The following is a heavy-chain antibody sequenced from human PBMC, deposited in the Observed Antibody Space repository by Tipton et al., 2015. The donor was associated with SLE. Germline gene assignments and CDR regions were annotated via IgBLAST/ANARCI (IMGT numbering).Heavy chain of an antibody. J-gene: IGHJ4*02. CDR3: ARGGHYYDSSGYSPLDF. CDR1: GGSISNYY. CDR2: IHFPGRT. D-gene: IGHD3-22*01. Sequence: TLSLTCTVSGGSISNYYWSWIRQSPGKGLEWIGYIHFPGRTNFNPSLKSRVTISVDTSKNQLSLKLGSVTAADTALYYYARGGHYYDSSGYSPLDFWGQGALVSVSS. V-gene: IGHV4-59*12.